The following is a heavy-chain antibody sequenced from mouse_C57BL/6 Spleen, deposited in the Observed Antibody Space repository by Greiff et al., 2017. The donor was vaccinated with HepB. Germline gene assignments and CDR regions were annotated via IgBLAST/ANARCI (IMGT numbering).Heavy chain of an antibody. D-gene: IGHD1-3*01. CDR2: IHPNSGST. CDR3: GMEGESGDWYFDV. V-gene: IGHV1-64*01. CDR1: GYTFTSYW. J-gene: IGHJ1*03. Sequence: QVQLQQPGAELVKPGASVKLSCKASGYTFTSYWMPWVKQRPGQGLEWIGMIHPNSGSTNYNEKFKSKATLTVDKSSSTAYMQLSSLTSEDSAVYYCGMEGESGDWYFDVWGTGTTVTVSS.